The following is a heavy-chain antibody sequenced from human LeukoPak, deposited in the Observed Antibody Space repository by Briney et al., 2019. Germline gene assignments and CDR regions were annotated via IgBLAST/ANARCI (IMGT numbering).Heavy chain of an antibody. V-gene: IGHV3-48*04. CDR3: ATVFDF. Sequence: GGSLRLSCAASGFTFSSYSMNWVRQAPGKGLEWVSYISHSSTTIYYADSVKGRFTISRDDAKNTVYLQMNSLRAEDTTVYYCATVFDFWGQGTLVTVSS. J-gene: IGHJ5*01. CDR2: ISHSSTTI. CDR1: GFTFSSYS.